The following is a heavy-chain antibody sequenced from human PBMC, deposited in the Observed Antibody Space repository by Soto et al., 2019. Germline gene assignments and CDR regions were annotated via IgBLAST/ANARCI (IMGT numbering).Heavy chain of an antibody. D-gene: IGHD2-2*01. CDR1: GYTFTSYY. CDR2: INPSGGST. J-gene: IGHJ4*02. V-gene: IGHV1-46*01. CDR3: ARDQGYCSSTSCYGPDY. Sequence: ASVKVSCKASGYTFTSYYMHWVRQAPGQGLEWMGIINPSGGSTSYAQKFQGRVTMTRDTSTSTVYMELSSLRSEDTAVYYCARDQGYCSSTSCYGPDYWGQGTLVTVSS.